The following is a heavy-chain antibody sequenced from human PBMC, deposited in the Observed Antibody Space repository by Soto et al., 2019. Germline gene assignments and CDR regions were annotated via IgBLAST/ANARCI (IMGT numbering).Heavy chain of an antibody. CDR1: GFTFSSYG. D-gene: IGHD6-13*01. V-gene: IGHV3-30*18. CDR3: AKDFIGTPGSIAAAGPDY. J-gene: IGHJ4*02. Sequence: HPGGSLRLSCAASGFTFSSYGMHWVRQAPGKGLEWVAVISYDGSNKYYADSVKGRFTISRDNSKNTLYLQMNSLRAEDTAVYYCAKDFIGTPGSIAAAGPDYWGQGTLVTVSS. CDR2: ISYDGSNK.